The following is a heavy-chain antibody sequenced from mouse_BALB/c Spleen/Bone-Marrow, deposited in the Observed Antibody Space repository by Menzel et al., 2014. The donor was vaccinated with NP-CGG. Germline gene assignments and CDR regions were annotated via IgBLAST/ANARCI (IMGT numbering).Heavy chain of an antibody. CDR1: GFTFNSHG. D-gene: IGHD2-4*01. CDR3: ARHAYYDQTEVSFVY. V-gene: IGHV5-9-2*01. CDR2: ISGGGSYT. Sequence: EVKVVESGGGLVKSGGSLKLSCAASGFTFNSHGMSWVRQTPEKRLEWVATISGGGSYTFYPDRVKGRFTISRDNAKNNLYLQLSSLRSEDTALYYCARHAYYDQTEVSFVYWGQGTLVTVSA. J-gene: IGHJ3*01.